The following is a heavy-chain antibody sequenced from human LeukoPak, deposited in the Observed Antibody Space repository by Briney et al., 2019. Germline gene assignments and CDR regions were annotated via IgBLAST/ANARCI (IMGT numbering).Heavy chain of an antibody. V-gene: IGHV3-43*01. CDR3: AKEGWYYGSGSGGMDV. D-gene: IGHD3-10*01. CDR2: ISWDGGST. J-gene: IGHJ6*02. Sequence: GGSLRLSCAASGFTFDDYTMHWVRQAPGKGLEWVSLISWDGGSTYYADSVKGRFTISRDNSKNSLYLQMNSLRTEDTALYYCAKEGWYYGSGSGGMDVWGQGTTVTVSS. CDR1: GFTFDDYT.